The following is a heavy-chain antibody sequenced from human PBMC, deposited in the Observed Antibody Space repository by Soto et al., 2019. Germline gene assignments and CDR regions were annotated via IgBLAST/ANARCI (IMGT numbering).Heavy chain of an antibody. D-gene: IGHD1-26*01. J-gene: IGHJ4*02. Sequence: AGGALRLSRAAPGFKVGFRYLAWVRRAPGEGLEWVSVIVSGGSTHYADSVTGRFTVSRDVSNNTVYLHMSSLRAEDTAVYFCATDSRNVGIGYFDSWGLGTLVTVSS. V-gene: IGHV3-53*01. CDR2: IVSGGST. CDR3: ATDSRNVGIGYFDS. CDR1: GFKVGFRY.